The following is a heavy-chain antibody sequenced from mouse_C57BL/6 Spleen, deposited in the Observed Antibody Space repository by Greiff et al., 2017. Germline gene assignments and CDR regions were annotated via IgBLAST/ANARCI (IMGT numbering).Heavy chain of an antibody. CDR3: ARDRGWDYAMDY. V-gene: IGHV5-16*01. D-gene: IGHD1-1*02. CDR2: INYDGSST. J-gene: IGHJ4*01. CDR1: GFTFSDYY. Sequence: EVNVVESEGGLVQPGSSMKLSCTASGFTFSDYYMAWVRQVPEKGLEWVANINYDGSSTYYLDSLKSRFIISRDNAKNILYLQMSSLKSEDTATYYCARDRGWDYAMDYWGQGTSVTVSS.